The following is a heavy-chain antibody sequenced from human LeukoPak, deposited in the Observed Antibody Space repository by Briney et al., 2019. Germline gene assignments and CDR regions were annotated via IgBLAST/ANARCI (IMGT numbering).Heavy chain of an antibody. CDR1: GFTFSSYA. CDR3: ARLAAAADYY. J-gene: IGHJ4*02. V-gene: IGHV3-30*04. D-gene: IGHD6-13*01. CDR2: ISYDGSNK. Sequence: GGSLRLSCAASGFTFSSYAMHRVRQAPGKGLEWVAVISYDGSNKYYADSVKGRFTISRDNSKNTLYLQMNSLRAEDTAVYYCARLAAAADYYWGQGTLVTVSS.